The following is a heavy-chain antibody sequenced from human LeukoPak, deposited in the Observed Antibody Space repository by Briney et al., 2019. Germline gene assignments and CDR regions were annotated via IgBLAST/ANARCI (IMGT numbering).Heavy chain of an antibody. V-gene: IGHV1-3*01. CDR2: INAGNGNT. CDR3: AREPSGGDDAFDI. D-gene: IGHD2-21*01. J-gene: IGHJ3*02. Sequence: VSVKVSCKASGYTFTSYAMHWVRQAPGQRLEWMGWINAGNGNTKYSQKFQGRVTITRDTSASTAYMELSSLRSEDTAVYYCAREPSGGDDAFDIWGQGTMVTVSS. CDR1: GYTFTSYA.